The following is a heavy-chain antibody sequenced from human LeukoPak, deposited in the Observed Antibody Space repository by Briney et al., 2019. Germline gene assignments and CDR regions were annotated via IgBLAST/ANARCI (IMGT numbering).Heavy chain of an antibody. D-gene: IGHD3-10*01. CDR3: AKDATTGGIHYFDY. V-gene: IGHV3-21*01. CDR2: ITAGSSYI. Sequence: PGGSLRLSCAASGFTFSTSRMNWVRQAPGKGLEWVSSITAGSSYIYYADSVKGRSTISRDNAKNSLYLQMNSLRAEDTAVYFCAKDATTGGIHYFDYWGQGTLATVSS. CDR1: GFTFSTSR. J-gene: IGHJ4*02.